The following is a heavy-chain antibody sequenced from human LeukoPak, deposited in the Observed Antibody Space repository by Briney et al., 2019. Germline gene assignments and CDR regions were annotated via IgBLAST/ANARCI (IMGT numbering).Heavy chain of an antibody. D-gene: IGHD4-17*01. CDR2: IYTCGST. CDR3: ARVRGDDPCYVDY. Sequence: GGFLKDFFAAFGLTLCRKYMSWVRQAPRKGLEGDSVIYTCGSTYYAHSVNPRLTISRDNSKYTLYLQSSSLRAEDTAVYYCARVRGDDPCYVDYWGQGTLVTVSS. CDR1: GLTLCRKY. J-gene: IGHJ4*02. V-gene: IGHV3-53*01.